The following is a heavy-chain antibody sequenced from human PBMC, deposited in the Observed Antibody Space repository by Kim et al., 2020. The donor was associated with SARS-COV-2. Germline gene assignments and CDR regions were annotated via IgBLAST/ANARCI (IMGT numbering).Heavy chain of an antibody. V-gene: IGHV4-39*01. D-gene: IGHD6-19*01. CDR1: GGSISSSSYY. CDR2: IYYSGST. J-gene: IGHJ4*01. CDR3: ARRRSVAGTNYFDY. Sequence: SETLSLTCTVSGGSISSSSYYWGWIRQPPGKGLEWIGSIYYSGSTYYNPSLKSRVTISVDTSKNQFSLKLSSVTAADTAVYYCARRRSVAGTNYFDYWG.